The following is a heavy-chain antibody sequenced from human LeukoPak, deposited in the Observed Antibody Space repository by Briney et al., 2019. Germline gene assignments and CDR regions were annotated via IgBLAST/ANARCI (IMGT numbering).Heavy chain of an antibody. V-gene: IGHV3-23*01. CDR2: ISGSGGST. D-gene: IGHD3-10*01. Sequence: GGSLRLSCAASGFTFSSYAMSWVRQAPGKGLEWASAISGSGGSTYYADSVKGRFTISRDNSKNTLYLQMNSLRAEDTAVYYCAKAHYGSGSYYNDYWGQGTLVTVSS. CDR1: GFTFSSYA. CDR3: AKAHYGSGSYYNDY. J-gene: IGHJ4*02.